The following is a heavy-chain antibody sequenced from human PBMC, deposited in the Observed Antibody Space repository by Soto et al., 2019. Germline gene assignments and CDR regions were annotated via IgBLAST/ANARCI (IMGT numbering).Heavy chain of an antibody. CDR2: INHSGST. D-gene: IGHD6-13*01. CDR1: GGSFSGYY. J-gene: IGHJ6*02. Sequence: PSETLSLTCAVYGGSFSGYYWSWIRQPPGKGLEWIGEINHSGSTNYNPSLKSRVTISVDTSKNQFSLKLSSVTAADTAVYYCARAYSSSWRTTPSFYYGMDVWGQGTTVTVSS. V-gene: IGHV4-34*01. CDR3: ARAYSSSWRTTPSFYYGMDV.